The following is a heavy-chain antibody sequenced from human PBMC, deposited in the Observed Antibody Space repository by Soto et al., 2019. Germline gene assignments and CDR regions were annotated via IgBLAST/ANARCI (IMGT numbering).Heavy chain of an antibody. CDR2: INPNSGGT. J-gene: IGHJ4*02. CDR1: GYTFTGYY. D-gene: IGHD5-18*01. CDR3: VSACRDGYNCLDY. Sequence: QVQLVQSGAEVKKPGASVKVSCKASGYTFTGYYIHWVRQAPRQGLEWMGWINPNSGGTNYAQKFKGWFTMTRDTSINTAFMAVGRLTSADTAVYYCVSACRDGYNCLDYWGQGTLVTVSS. V-gene: IGHV1-2*04.